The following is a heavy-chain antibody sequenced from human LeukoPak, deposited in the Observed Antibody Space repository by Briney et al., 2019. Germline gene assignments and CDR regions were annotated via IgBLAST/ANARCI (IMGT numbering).Heavy chain of an antibody. D-gene: IGHD2-2*01. Sequence: ASVKVSCKAPGYSFVANYMHWVRQAPGQGLEWVGWINPYSGGRKYAQKFQGRVTMTRDTSISTAYMEISNLRPDDTAVYYCARRGCTTTDCYARFDFYGMDVWGQGTTVTVSS. V-gene: IGHV1-2*02. J-gene: IGHJ6*02. CDR2: INPYSGGR. CDR3: ARRGCTTTDCYARFDFYGMDV. CDR1: GYSFVANY.